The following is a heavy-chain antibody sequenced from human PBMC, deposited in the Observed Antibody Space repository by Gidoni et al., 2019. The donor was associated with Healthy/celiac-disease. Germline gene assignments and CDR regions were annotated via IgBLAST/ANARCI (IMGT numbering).Heavy chain of an antibody. Sequence: QLQLQESGSGLVKPSQTLSLTCAVTGSAISSGGYSWSWIRQPPGKGLEWIVYSYHSGSTYYNPSLKSRVTISVDRSKNQFSLKLSSVTAADTAVYYCASAPDYRDAFDIWGQGTMVTVSS. CDR3: ASAPDYRDAFDI. D-gene: IGHD4-4*01. V-gene: IGHV4-30-2*01. CDR2: SYHSGST. J-gene: IGHJ3*02. CDR1: GSAISSGGYS.